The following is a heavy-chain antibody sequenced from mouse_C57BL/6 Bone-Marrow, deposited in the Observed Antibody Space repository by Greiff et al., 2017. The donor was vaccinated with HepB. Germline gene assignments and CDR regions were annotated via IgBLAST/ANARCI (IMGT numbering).Heavy chain of an antibody. D-gene: IGHD1-1*01. J-gene: IGHJ3*01. Sequence: VHLVESGPGLVAPSQCLSITCTVSGFSFTSYGVDWVRQPPGKGLEWLGVIWGGGSKNYNSALMSRLSISKDNSKNQVFFKMISPQTDDTAMYYCAKGDYYGSSPFAYWGQGTLVTVSA. CDR1: GFSFTSYG. CDR2: IWGGGSK. V-gene: IGHV2-9*01. CDR3: AKGDYYGSSPFAY.